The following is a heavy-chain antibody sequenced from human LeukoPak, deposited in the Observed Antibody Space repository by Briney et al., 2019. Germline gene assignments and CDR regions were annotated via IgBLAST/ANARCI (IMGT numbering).Heavy chain of an antibody. CDR3: ARERGIVGARAAFDI. D-gene: IGHD1-26*01. J-gene: IGHJ3*02. V-gene: IGHV1-69*04. CDR1: GGTFSSYT. CDR2: IIPILGIA. Sequence: SVKVSCKASGGTFSSYTISWVRQAPGQGLEWMGRIIPILGIANYAQKFQGRLTITADKSTSTAYMELSSLRSEDTAVYYCARERGIVGARAAFDIWGQGTMVTVSS.